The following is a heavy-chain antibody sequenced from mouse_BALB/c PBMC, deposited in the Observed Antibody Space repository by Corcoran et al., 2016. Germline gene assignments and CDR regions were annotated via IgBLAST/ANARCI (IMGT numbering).Heavy chain of an antibody. CDR3: ARYDYGDYSFDY. Sequence: EVRLVESGGGLVQPGGSLRLSCAASGFTVSSNYMSWVRQAQGKGLAWVSVIYSGGSTYYADSVKGRFTISRDKSKNTLYLQMNSLRAEDTAVYYCARYDYGDYSFDYWGQGTLVTVSS. J-gene: IGHJ4*01. D-gene: IGHD2-13*01. CDR2: IYSGGST. CDR1: GFTVSSNY. V-gene: IGHV5-9-4*01.